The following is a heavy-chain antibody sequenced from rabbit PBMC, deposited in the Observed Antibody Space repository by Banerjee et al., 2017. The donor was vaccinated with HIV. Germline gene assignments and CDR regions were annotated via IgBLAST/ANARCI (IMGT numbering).Heavy chain of an antibody. CDR2: IYTGSGST. Sequence: QEQLKETGGGLVTPGASLTLTCTASGFSFSSSYYMCWVRQTPGKGLEWIACIYTGSGSTYYANWAKGRFTVSKTSSTTVTLQMTSLTAADTATYFCAREIPATGSYELWGPGTLVTVS. CDR3: AREIPATGSYEL. D-gene: IGHD5-1*01. CDR1: GFSFSSSYY. V-gene: IGHV1S45*01. J-gene: IGHJ4*01.